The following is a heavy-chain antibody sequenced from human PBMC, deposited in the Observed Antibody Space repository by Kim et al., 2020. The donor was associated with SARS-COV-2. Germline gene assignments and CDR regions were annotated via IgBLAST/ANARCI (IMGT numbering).Heavy chain of an antibody. D-gene: IGHD3-10*01. CDR1: GGTFSSYA. CDR2: IIPIFGTA. V-gene: IGHV1-69*13. J-gene: IGHJ4*02. Sequence: SVKVSCKASGGTFSSYAISWVRQAPGQGLEWMGGIIPIFGTANYAQKFQGRVTITADESTSTAYMELSSLRSEDTAVYYCARPYGSGSYYRGGQGYWGQGTLVTVSS. CDR3: ARPYGSGSYYRGGQGY.